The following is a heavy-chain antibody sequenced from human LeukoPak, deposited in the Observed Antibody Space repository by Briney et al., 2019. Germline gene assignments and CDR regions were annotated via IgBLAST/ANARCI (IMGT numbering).Heavy chain of an antibody. J-gene: IGHJ4*02. D-gene: IGHD2-21*02. CDR2: SSAYNGNT. CDR3: ARGGDHFDY. V-gene: IGHV1-18*01. Sequence: GPSVKVSCKAAGYTFNTYGISWVRQAPGQGLEWMGWSSAYNGNTNYAQKLQGRVTMTTDTSTSTAYMERRSLRSDDTAVYYCARGGDHFDYWGQGTLVTVSS. CDR1: GYTFNTYG.